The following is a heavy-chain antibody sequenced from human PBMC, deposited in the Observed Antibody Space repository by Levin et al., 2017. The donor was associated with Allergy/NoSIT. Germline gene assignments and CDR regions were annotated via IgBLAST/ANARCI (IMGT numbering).Heavy chain of an antibody. CDR1: GGSFSGYY. J-gene: IGHJ3*02. CDR3: ARGREQQPLDAFDI. V-gene: IGHV4-34*01. CDR2: INHSGST. D-gene: IGHD6-13*01. Sequence: SETLSLTCAVYGGSFSGYYWSWIRQPPGKGLEWIGEINHSGSTNYNPSLKSRVTISVDTSKNQFSLKLSSVTAADTAVYYCARGREQQPLDAFDIWGQGTMVTVSS.